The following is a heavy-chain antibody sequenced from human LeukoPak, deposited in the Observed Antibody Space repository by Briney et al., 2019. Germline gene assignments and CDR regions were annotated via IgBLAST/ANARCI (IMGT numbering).Heavy chain of an antibody. Sequence: PSETLSLTCSVSGGSISSYHWSWIRQPPGKGLEWIGYIYYSGSPNYNPSLKSRVTISVDTSKNQFSLNLNSVTAADTAVYYCARHAGGYYGSGSCDYWGQGTLVTVSS. J-gene: IGHJ4*02. D-gene: IGHD3-10*01. CDR2: IYYSGSP. CDR1: GGSISSYH. CDR3: ARHAGGYYGSGSCDY. V-gene: IGHV4-59*01.